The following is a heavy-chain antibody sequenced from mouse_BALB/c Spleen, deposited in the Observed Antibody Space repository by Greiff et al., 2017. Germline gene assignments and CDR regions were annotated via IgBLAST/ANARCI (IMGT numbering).Heavy chain of an antibody. J-gene: IGHJ2*01. CDR3: ARNGVRYPYYFDY. CDR2: IYPGDGDT. CDR1: GYAFSSSW. Sequence: VQLQQSGPELVKPGASVKISCKASGYAFSSSWMNWVKQRPGQGLEWIGRIYPGDGDTNYNGKFKGKATLTADKSSSTAYMQLSSLTSVDSAVYCCARNGVRYPYYFDYWGQGTTLTVSS. V-gene: IGHV1-82*01. D-gene: IGHD1-1*01.